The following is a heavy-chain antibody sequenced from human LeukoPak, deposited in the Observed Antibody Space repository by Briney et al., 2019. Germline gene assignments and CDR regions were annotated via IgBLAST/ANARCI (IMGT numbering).Heavy chain of an antibody. CDR1: GGSISSSSYY. Sequence: SETLSLTCTVSGGSISSSSYYWGWIRQPPGKGLEWIVSIYYSGNTYYNPSLKSRVTISVDTSKNQFSLKLSSVTAADTALYYCARDRVVVVPRRKYYFDYWGQGTLVTVSS. D-gene: IGHD2-21*01. CDR2: IYYSGNT. CDR3: ARDRVVVVPRRKYYFDY. V-gene: IGHV4-39*07. J-gene: IGHJ4*02.